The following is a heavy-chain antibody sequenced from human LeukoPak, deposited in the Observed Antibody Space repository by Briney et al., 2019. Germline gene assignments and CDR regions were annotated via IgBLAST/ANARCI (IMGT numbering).Heavy chain of an antibody. CDR1: GGSVSNYY. Sequence: SETLSLTCTVSGGSVSNYYWSWIRQSPGKGLEWIGYIYYTETSYNPSLKSRVTISADTSKNQFSLKLYSVTAADTAVYYCARGERGSDYWGQGTLITVSS. CDR3: ARGERGSDY. V-gene: IGHV4-59*02. D-gene: IGHD5-24*01. J-gene: IGHJ4*02. CDR2: IYYTET.